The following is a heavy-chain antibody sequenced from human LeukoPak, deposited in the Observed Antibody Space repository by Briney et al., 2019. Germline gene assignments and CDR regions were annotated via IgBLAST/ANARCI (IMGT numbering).Heavy chain of an antibody. D-gene: IGHD1-26*01. CDR2: ISPTGSTT. CDR3: ARDRWELPYYLDY. Sequence: GGSLRLSCTASGFSFSGHWMHWARQLPGKGLVWVSRISPTGSTTSYADSVKGRFTVSRDNAKNTLYLQVNNLRAEDTAVYYCARDRWELPYYLDYWGQGTLVTVSS. CDR1: GFSFSGHW. J-gene: IGHJ4*02. V-gene: IGHV3-74*01.